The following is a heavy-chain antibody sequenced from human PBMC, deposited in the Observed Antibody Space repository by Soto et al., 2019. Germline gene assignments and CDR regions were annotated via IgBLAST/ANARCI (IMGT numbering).Heavy chain of an antibody. CDR2: INHSGST. CDR1: GGSFSDYY. CDR3: ARSLPYPQNWFDP. Sequence: QVQLQQWGAGLLKPSETLSLTCAVYGGSFSDYYWSWIRQPPGKGLEWIGEINHSGSTNYNPSRKSRVTISVDTSKNQFSLKLTSVTAADTAVYYCARSLPYPQNWFDPWGQGTLVTVSS. D-gene: IGHD2-2*01. V-gene: IGHV4-34*01. J-gene: IGHJ5*02.